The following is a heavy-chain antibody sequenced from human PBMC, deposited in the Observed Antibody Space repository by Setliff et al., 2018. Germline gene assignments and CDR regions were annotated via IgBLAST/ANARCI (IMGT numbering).Heavy chain of an antibody. Sequence: LRLSCGASGFSFSGYYMSWVRQAPGKGLEWISKISGNGITIYYADSVRGRFTISRDNTKNSLYLQMNSLRAEDTALYYCARDGVFYAMDVWGHGTTVTV. CDR3: ARDGVFYAMDV. D-gene: IGHD3-10*01. CDR2: ISGNGITI. J-gene: IGHJ6*02. V-gene: IGHV3-11*04. CDR1: GFSFSGYY.